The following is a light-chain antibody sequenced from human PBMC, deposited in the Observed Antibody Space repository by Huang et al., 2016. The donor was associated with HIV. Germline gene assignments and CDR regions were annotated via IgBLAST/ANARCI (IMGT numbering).Light chain of an antibody. J-gene: IGKJ3*01. CDR3: QQYNNWPPV. CDR1: QSISSN. CDR2: GVS. V-gene: IGKV3-15*01. Sequence: EIVMTQSPATLSVSPGERATLSCRANQSISSNLAWYQQKPGQAPRLLIYGVSTRATGIPGRFSGSGSGTEFTLTISSLQSEDFAVYYCQQYNNWPPVFGPGTNVDVK.